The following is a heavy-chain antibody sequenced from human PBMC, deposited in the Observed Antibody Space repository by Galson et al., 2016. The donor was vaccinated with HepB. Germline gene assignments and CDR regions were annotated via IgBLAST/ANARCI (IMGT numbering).Heavy chain of an antibody. CDR1: GDFVSSTFW. D-gene: IGHD6-19*01. J-gene: IGHJ6*02. CDR3: ARVACSTGNCYYYGLDS. CDR2: ISRTGST. V-gene: IGHV4-4*02. Sequence: SETLSLTCAVSGDFVSSTFWWGWVRQSPGRGLEWIGEISRTGSTNYNPSPKNRVSISVDKSKKEVALNLTSVTAADSAVIYCARVACSTGNCYYYGLDSWGQGTTVIVSS.